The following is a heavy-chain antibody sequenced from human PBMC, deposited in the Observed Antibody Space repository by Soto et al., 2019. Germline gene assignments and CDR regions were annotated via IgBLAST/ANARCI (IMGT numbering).Heavy chain of an antibody. CDR2: IYYSGST. D-gene: IGHD3-22*01. J-gene: IGHJ4*02. Sequence: PSETLSLTCAVSDDSMSSGHYYWSWIRHPPGKGLEWIGYIYYSGSTYYNPSLKSRLTISVDKSKNQFSLKLSSVTAADTAFYYCARGSGSYPLPYFDYWGQKTLVTVSS. V-gene: IGHV4-30-4*01. CDR3: ARGSGSYPLPYFDY. CDR1: DDSMSSGHYY.